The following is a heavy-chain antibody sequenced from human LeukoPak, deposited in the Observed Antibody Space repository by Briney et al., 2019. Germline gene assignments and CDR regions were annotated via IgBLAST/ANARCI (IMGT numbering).Heavy chain of an antibody. J-gene: IGHJ4*02. CDR1: GLTLSNHY. V-gene: IGHV3-74*01. D-gene: IGHD6-19*01. Sequence: GGSLILSCAASGLTLSNHYMSWVRQAPGKGLVWVSRINTDGSTTTYADSVKGRFTISRDNAKNTLSLQMNSLRVEDTAVYYCARSGYSSGWLPDYWGQGTLVTVSS. CDR3: ARSGYSSGWLPDY. CDR2: INTDGSTT.